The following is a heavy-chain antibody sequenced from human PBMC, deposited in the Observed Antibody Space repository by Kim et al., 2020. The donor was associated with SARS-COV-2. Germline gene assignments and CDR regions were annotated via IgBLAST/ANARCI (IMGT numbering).Heavy chain of an antibody. Sequence: ASVKVSCKASGYTFTSYGISWVRQAPGQGLEWMGWISAYNGNTNYAQKLQGRVTMTTDTSTSTAYMELRSLRSDDTAVYYCASQHSEVLNYYDSSGPPDYWGQGSLVTVSS. CDR1: GYTFTSYG. J-gene: IGHJ4*02. D-gene: IGHD3-22*01. CDR2: ISAYNGNT. CDR3: ASQHSEVLNYYDSSGPPDY. V-gene: IGHV1-18*01.